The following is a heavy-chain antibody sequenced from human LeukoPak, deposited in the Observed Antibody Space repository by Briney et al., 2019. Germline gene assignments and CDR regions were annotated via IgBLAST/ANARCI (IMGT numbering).Heavy chain of an antibody. CDR3: ARDPPYYDSSGSFDY. Sequence: GGSLRLSCAASGFTVISNYMSWVRQAPGKGLEWVSYISSSSSYTNYADSVKGRFTISRDNAKNSLYLQMNSLRAEDTAVYYCARDPPYYDSSGSFDYWGQGTLVTVSS. CDR1: GFTVISNY. CDR2: ISSSSSYT. D-gene: IGHD3-22*01. V-gene: IGHV3-11*05. J-gene: IGHJ4*02.